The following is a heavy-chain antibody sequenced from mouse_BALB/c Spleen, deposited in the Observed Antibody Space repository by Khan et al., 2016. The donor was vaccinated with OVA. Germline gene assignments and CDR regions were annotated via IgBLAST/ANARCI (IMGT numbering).Heavy chain of an antibody. CDR1: GFSLSNYG. D-gene: IGHD1-3*01. J-gene: IGHJ2*01. CDR3: ARLEDI. Sequence: QIQLVQSGPGLVAPSQSLSITCTVSGFSLSNYGVHWVRQPPGKGLEWLGVIWTGGITNYNSALMSRLSISKDNSKSQVFLKMNSLQTDDTAMYYCARLEDIWGQGTTLTVSS. CDR2: IWTGGIT. V-gene: IGHV2-9*02.